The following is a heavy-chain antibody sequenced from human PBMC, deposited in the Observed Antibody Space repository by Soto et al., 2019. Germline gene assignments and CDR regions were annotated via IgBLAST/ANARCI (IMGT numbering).Heavy chain of an antibody. CDR1: GFTFSGSA. CDR3: TRPAYGMDV. D-gene: IGHD6-25*01. CDR2: IRSKANSYAT. J-gene: IGHJ6*02. V-gene: IGHV3-73*01. Sequence: EVPLVESGGGLVQPGGSLKLSCAASGFTFSGSAMHWVRQASGKGLEWVGRIRSKANSYATAYAASVKGRFTISRDDSKNTAYLQMNSLKTEDTAVYYCTRPAYGMDVWGQGTTVTVSS.